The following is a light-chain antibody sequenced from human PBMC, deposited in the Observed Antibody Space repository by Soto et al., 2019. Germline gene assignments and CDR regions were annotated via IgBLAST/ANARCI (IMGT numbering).Light chain of an antibody. CDR2: GAS. V-gene: IGKV3-20*01. Sequence: DIVLTQYPATLSLSPGQRANLSCRASQSVSSSYLAWYQQKPGQAPRLLIYGASSRATGIPDRFSGSGSGTDFTLTISRLEPEDFAVYYCQQYGSSPTLGQGTKVDIK. CDR1: QSVSSSY. J-gene: IGKJ2*01. CDR3: QQYGSSPT.